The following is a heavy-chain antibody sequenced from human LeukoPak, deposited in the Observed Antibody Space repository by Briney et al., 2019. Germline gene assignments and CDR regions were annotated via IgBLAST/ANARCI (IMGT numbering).Heavy chain of an antibody. Sequence: HSGGSVRLSCAASGFSFSSNDMHWVRQATGKGREWVSAIGTAGDTYYSGSVKGRFTISKENAKNSLYLQMNRLRAEDTAVYYCARAAPRVPTYCSGGSCYPKLYGMDVWGQGPTVTVSS. CDR1: GFSFSSND. CDR2: IGTAGDT. CDR3: ARAAPRVPTYCSGGSCYPKLYGMDV. D-gene: IGHD2-15*01. V-gene: IGHV3-13*01. J-gene: IGHJ6*02.